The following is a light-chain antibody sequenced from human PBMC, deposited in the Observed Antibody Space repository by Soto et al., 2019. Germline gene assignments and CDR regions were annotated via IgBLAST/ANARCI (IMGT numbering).Light chain of an antibody. V-gene: IGKV1-9*01. CDR2: LAS. CDR3: QQLNSYPRT. Sequence: IQLTQSPSSLSASVGDRVTITCRASQGISSSLAWYQQKPGKAPKLLIYLASTLQSGVPSRFSGSGSGTDFTLTSSSLQPEDFATYYCQQLNSYPRTFGPGTKVDIK. CDR1: QGISSS. J-gene: IGKJ3*01.